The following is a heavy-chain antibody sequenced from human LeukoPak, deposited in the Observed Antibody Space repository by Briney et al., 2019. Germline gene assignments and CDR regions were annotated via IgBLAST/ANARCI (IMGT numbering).Heavy chain of an antibody. J-gene: IGHJ4*02. Sequence: PGGSLRLSCAASGFTFSNCWMSWVRQAPGKGLEWVGRIKSKSERGTTDYAAPVKGRFTISRDGSTNTVYLHMNSLKTEDTAVYFCTSNLYCSTSSCYTLDNWGQGTLVAVSP. CDR3: TSNLYCSTSSCYTLDN. CDR2: IKSKSERGTT. D-gene: IGHD2-2*02. V-gene: IGHV3-15*01. CDR1: GFTFSNCW.